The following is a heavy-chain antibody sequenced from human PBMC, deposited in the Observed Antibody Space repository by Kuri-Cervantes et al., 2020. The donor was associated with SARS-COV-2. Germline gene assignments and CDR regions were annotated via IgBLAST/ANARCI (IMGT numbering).Heavy chain of an antibody. CDR1: GFTFSSYS. Sequence: GGSLRLSCAASGFTFSSYSMHWVRQAPGKGLEWVSAISGSGGSTYYADSVKGRFTISRDNSKNTLYLQMNSLRAEDTAVYYCAKADWANYYYYYGMDVWGQGTTVTISS. CDR3: AKADWANYYYYYGMDV. J-gene: IGHJ6*02. V-gene: IGHV3-23*01. CDR2: ISGSGGST. D-gene: IGHD3-9*01.